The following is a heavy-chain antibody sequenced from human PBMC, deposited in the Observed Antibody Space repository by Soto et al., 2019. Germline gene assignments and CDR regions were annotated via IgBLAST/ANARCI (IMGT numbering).Heavy chain of an antibody. V-gene: IGHV3-33*01. CDR3: VRGYSDY. J-gene: IGHJ4*02. Sequence: GGSLRLSCAASGFTFSSYGMHWVRQAPGKGLEWVALIWFDGSDKYYTESVKGRFTISRDNSKSTLYLQMDSLRAEDTAVYYCVRGYSDYWGQGTLVTVSS. CDR2: IWFDGSDK. CDR1: GFTFSSYG. D-gene: IGHD1-26*01.